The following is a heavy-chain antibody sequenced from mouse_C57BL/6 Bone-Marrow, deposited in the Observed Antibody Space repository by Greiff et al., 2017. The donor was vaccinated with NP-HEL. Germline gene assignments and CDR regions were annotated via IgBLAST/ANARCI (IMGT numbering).Heavy chain of an antibody. D-gene: IGHD2-1*01. J-gene: IGHJ1*03. CDR2: IYPGDGDT. Sequence: VKLMESGPELVKPGASVKISCKASGYAFSSSWMNWVKQRPGKGLEWIGRIYPGDGDTNYNGKFKGKATLTADKSSSTAYMQLSSLTSEDSAVYFCFLLWYLYWYFDVWGTGTTVTVSS. CDR1: GYAFSSSW. V-gene: IGHV1-82*01. CDR3: FLLWYLYWYFDV.